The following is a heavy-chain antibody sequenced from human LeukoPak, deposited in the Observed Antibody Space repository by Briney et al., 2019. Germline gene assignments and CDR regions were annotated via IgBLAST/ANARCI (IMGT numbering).Heavy chain of an antibody. V-gene: IGHV3-23*01. CDR1: GLTSSSYG. D-gene: IGHD2-2*01. CDR3: AKIYCRSTSCHFDY. CDR2: ISASGDST. Sequence: GGSLRLSCAASGLTSSSYGMSWVRQAPGQGLEWVSSISASGDSTYNADSVKGRFSISRDNSKNTLYLQMNSLRAEDTALYYCAKIYCRSTSCHFDYWGQGTLVTVSS. J-gene: IGHJ4*02.